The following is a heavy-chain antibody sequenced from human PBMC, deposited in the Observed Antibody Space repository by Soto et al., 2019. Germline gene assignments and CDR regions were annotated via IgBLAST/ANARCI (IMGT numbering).Heavy chain of an antibody. Sequence: EVQLVDSGGGLVQPGGSLRLSCAASGFTFSSYAMNWVRQAPGKGLEWVSVISGSGDSTYYADSVKGRFTISRDNSKNTLYLQMNSRRTEDTAVYYCARRGPGTYFDYWGQGTLVTVSS. J-gene: IGHJ4*02. CDR1: GFTFSSYA. V-gene: IGHV3-23*04. CDR3: ARRGPGTYFDY. CDR2: ISGSGDST. D-gene: IGHD6-13*01.